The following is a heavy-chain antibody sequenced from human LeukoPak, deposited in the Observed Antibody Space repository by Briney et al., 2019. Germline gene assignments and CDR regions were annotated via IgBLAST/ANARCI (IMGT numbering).Heavy chain of an antibody. V-gene: IGHV3-11*01. CDR3: ARGGSGWYPTPYYFDY. CDR1: GFTFSDYY. CDR2: ISSSGSTI. D-gene: IGHD6-19*01. J-gene: IGHJ4*02. Sequence: GGSLRLSCAASGFTFSDYYMSWIRQAPGKGLERVSYISSSGSTIYYADSVKGRFTISRDNAKNSLYLQMNSLRAEDTAVYYCARGGSGWYPTPYYFDYWGQGTLVTVSS.